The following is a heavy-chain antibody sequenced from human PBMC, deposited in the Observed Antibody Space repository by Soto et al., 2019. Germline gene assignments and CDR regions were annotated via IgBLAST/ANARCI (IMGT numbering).Heavy chain of an antibody. J-gene: IGHJ4*02. V-gene: IGHV1-18*01. Sequence: QVQLVQSGAEVKKPGASVKVSCKASGYTFTSYGISWVRQAPGQGLEWMGWISAYNGNTNYAQKLQGRVTMTTDTSTSTAYRELRSLRSDDTAVYYCARDRVLLWFGHLLPSDYWGQGTLVTVSS. CDR3: ARDRVLLWFGHLLPSDY. D-gene: IGHD3-10*01. CDR1: GYTFTSYG. CDR2: ISAYNGNT.